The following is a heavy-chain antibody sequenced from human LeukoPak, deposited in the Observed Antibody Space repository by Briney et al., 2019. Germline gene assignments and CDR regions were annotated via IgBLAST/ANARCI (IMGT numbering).Heavy chain of an antibody. Sequence: GGSLRLSCAASGLTLSSYWMHWVRQAPGKGLVWVSHINTDGTATTYADSVKGRFTISRDNAKNTLYLQMNSLRAEDTAVYYCVRDSNLSFDYWGQGAQVTVSS. V-gene: IGHV3-74*01. D-gene: IGHD1-14*01. CDR2: INTDGTAT. J-gene: IGHJ4*02. CDR1: GLTLSSYW. CDR3: VRDSNLSFDY.